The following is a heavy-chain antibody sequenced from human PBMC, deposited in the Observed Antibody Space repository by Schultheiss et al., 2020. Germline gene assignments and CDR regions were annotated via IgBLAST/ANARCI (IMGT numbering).Heavy chain of an antibody. D-gene: IGHD2-2*02. J-gene: IGHJ5*02. V-gene: IGHV1-69*13. CDR3: ARKYCSSTSCYTFWFDP. CDR2: IIPIFGTA. Sequence: SVKVSCKASGGTFSSYAISWVRQAPGQGLEWMGGIIPIFGTANYAQKFQGRVTITADESTSTAYMELSSLRSEDTAVYYCARKYCSSTSCYTFWFDPWGQGTLVNVSS. CDR1: GGTFSSYA.